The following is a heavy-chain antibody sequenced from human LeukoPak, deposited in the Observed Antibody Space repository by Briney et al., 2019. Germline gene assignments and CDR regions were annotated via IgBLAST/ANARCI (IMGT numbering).Heavy chain of an antibody. CDR3: AKTQGFFDH. Sequence: GGSLRLSCAASGFTFSNNGMTWVRQAPGKGMEWVTGISDGGDATYDAGSVKGRFTVSRDNSKNILYLQMNSLRAEDTAIYYCAKTQGFFDHWGQGSLVTVSS. V-gene: IGHV3-23*01. CDR2: ISDGGDAT. CDR1: GFTFSNNG. J-gene: IGHJ4*02.